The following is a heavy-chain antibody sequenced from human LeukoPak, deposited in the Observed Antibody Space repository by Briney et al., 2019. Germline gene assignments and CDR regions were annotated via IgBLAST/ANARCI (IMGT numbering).Heavy chain of an antibody. J-gene: IGHJ3*02. CDR2: ISRTI. CDR1: GFTFSDYY. CDR3: ASRIWGADSQSHTFDI. D-gene: IGHD3-16*01. V-gene: IGHV3-11*01. Sequence: KPGGSLRLSCAASGFTFSDYYMGWIRQAPGKGLEWISYISRTIYYADSVKGRFTISRDNAKNSLYLQMNSLRAEDTAVYYCASRIWGADSQSHTFDIWGQGTMVTVSS.